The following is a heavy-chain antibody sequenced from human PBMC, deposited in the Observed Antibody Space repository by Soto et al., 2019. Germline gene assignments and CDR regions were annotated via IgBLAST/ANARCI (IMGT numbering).Heavy chain of an antibody. CDR1: GGSISSGEYY. V-gene: IGHV4-30-4*01. D-gene: IGHD2-8*01. J-gene: IGHJ6*02. CDR2: IYYSGTT. CDR3: ARDGGFCTNGVCPVYYYYGMDV. Sequence: SETLSLTCTVSGGSISSGEYYWSWIRQPPGKGLEWIGNIYYSGTTYYNPSLKSRVTISVDTSKNQFSLKLSSVTAADTAVYYCARDGGFCTNGVCPVYYYYGMDVWGQGTTVTVSS.